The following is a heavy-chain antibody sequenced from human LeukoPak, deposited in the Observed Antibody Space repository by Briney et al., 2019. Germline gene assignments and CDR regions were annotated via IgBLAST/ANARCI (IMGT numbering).Heavy chain of an antibody. V-gene: IGHV1-46*01. J-gene: IGHJ4*02. CDR3: ARDVGKDGGSPPGDY. Sequence: GASVKVSCKASGYTFTSYYMHWVRQAPGQGLEWMGIINPSGGSTSYAQKFQGRVTMTRDTSTSTVYMELRSLRSDDTAVYYCARDVGKDGGSPPGDYWGQGTLVTVSS. CDR1: GYTFTSYY. CDR2: INPSGGST. D-gene: IGHD3-16*01.